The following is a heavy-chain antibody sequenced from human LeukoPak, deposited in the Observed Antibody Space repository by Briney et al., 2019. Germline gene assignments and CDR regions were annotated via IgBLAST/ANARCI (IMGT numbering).Heavy chain of an antibody. V-gene: IGHV4-34*01. CDR1: GGSISSYY. CDR2: INHSGST. D-gene: IGHD6-13*01. Sequence: SETLSLTCTVSGGSISSYYWSWIRQPPGKGLEWIGEINHSGSTNYNPSLKSRVTISVDTSKNQFSLKLSSVTAADTAVYYCARIAAAGRVNWFDPWGQGTLVTVSS. J-gene: IGHJ5*02. CDR3: ARIAAAGRVNWFDP.